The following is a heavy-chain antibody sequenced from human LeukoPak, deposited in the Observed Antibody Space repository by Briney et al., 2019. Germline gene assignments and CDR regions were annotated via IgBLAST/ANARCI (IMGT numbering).Heavy chain of an antibody. CDR3: ARGDPMAGRSIDY. CDR2: ISHSGST. D-gene: IGHD5-24*01. V-gene: IGHV4-34*01. J-gene: IGHJ4*02. CDR1: RETFSGYY. Sequence: SETLSLTCAVYRETFSGYYWNWIRQPPGKGLEWIGEISHSGSTNYNPSLTSRVTISVDTSKNQFSLRLSSLTAADTAMYYCARGDPMAGRSIDYWGQGTLVTVSS.